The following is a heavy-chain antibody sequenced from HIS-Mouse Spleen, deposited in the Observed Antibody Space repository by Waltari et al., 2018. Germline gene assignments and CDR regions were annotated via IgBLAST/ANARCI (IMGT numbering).Heavy chain of an antibody. Sequence: QVQLQQWGAGLLKPSETLSLTCAVYGGSFSGYYWSWIRQPPGKGLEWIGEINHSGSTNYSPSLKSRVTISVDTSKNQFSLKLSSVTAADTAVYYCAIGDSSSFDYWGQGTLVTVSS. CDR3: AIGDSSSFDY. D-gene: IGHD6-6*01. V-gene: IGHV4-34*01. CDR2: INHSGST. CDR1: GGSFSGYY. J-gene: IGHJ4*02.